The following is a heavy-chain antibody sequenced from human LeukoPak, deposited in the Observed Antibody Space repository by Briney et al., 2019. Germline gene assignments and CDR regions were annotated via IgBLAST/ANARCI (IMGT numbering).Heavy chain of an antibody. CDR1: GFTFSIYS. D-gene: IGHD1-7*01. V-gene: IGHV3-48*01. CDR3: ARDPRISGTTDY. CDR2: ISSGSSTI. J-gene: IGHJ4*02. Sequence: PGGSLRLSCAASGFTFSIYSMNWVRQAPGKGLEWVSYISSGSSTIYYADSVKGRFTISRDNAKNSLYLHMNSLRAEDTAVYYCARDPRISGTTDYWGQGTLVTVSS.